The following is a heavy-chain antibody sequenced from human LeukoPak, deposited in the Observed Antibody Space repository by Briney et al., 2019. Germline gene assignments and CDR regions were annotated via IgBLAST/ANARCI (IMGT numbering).Heavy chain of an antibody. J-gene: IGHJ6*03. CDR2: IYYSGST. V-gene: IGHV4-39*01. D-gene: IGHD2-2*01. CDR1: GGSISSSSYY. Sequence: SETLSLTCTVSGGSISSSSYYWGWIRQPPGKGLEWIGSIYYSGSTYYNPSLKSRVTISVDTSKNQFSLKLSSVTAADTAVSYCARSASVLCSSTSCYASPYYYYYYMDVWGKGTTVTVSS. CDR3: ARSASVLCSSTSCYASPYYYYYYMDV.